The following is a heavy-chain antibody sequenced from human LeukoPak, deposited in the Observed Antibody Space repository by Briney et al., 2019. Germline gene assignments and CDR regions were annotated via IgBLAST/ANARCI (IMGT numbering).Heavy chain of an antibody. D-gene: IGHD6-19*01. Sequence: ASVKVSCKASGYTFTGYYMHWVRQAPGQGLEWMGRINPNSGDTNYAQKFQGRVTMTRDTSISTAYMELSRLRSDDTAVYYCARDSHSSGWYLIGYWGQGTLVTVSS. CDR1: GYTFTGYY. CDR2: INPNSGDT. V-gene: IGHV1-2*06. CDR3: ARDSHSSGWYLIGY. J-gene: IGHJ4*02.